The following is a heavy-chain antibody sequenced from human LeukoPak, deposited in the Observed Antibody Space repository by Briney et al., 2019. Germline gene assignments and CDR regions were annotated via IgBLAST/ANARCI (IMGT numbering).Heavy chain of an antibody. CDR3: VTSSGYDYFAY. CDR2: ISNSGSTI. Sequence: PGGSLRLSCAASGFTFSDYYMSWIRQAPGKGLEWVSYISNSGSTIYYADSVKGRFTISRDNAKNSLFLQMNSLRAEGTAVYYCVTSSGYDYFAYWGQGTLVTVSS. CDR1: GFTFSDYY. J-gene: IGHJ4*02. D-gene: IGHD5-12*01. V-gene: IGHV3-11*01.